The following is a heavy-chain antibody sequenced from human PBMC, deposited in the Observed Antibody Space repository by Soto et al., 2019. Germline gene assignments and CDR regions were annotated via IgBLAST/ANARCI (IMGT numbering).Heavy chain of an antibody. Sequence: PGGSLRLSCVASGLPFNRNGMHWVRQAPGEGLEWVAVIWYDGSKEYYSDSVKGRFTISRDNSKNMLYLQMNSVRVEDTAVYFCARDRSAGNYFYYGMDVWGQGTTVTVSS. CDR3: ARDRSAGNYFYYGMDV. CDR2: IWYDGSKE. J-gene: IGHJ6*02. V-gene: IGHV3-33*01. D-gene: IGHD1-1*01. CDR1: GLPFNRNG.